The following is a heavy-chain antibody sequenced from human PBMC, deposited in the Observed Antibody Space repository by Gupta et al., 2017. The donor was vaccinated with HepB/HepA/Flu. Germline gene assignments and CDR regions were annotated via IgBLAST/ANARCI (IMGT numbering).Heavy chain of an antibody. V-gene: IGHV3-9*01. CDR2: NSWNSGSI. J-gene: IGHJ4*02. CDR3: AKDIAQWLGTDGFDY. D-gene: IGHD6-19*01. CDR1: GFTFDDYA. Sequence: EVQLVESGGGLVQPGRSLRLCCAASGFTFDDYAMYWVRQAPGKGLEWVSSNSWNSGSIGYADSGKGRFTISRDNAKNSLYLQMNSLRAEDTALYYCAKDIAQWLGTDGFDYWGQGTLVTVSS.